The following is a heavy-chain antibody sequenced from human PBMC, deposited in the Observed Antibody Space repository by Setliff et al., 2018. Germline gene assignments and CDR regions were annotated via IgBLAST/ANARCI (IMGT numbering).Heavy chain of an antibody. CDR2: IHHSGST. D-gene: IGHD4-4*01. CDR3: ARGPSKVQFDT. Sequence: PSETLSLTCAVYGGSLSDYYWSWIRQPPGKGLEWIGEIHHSGSTNSNPSLKSRVTISVDTSKNQFSLKLSSVTAADTAVYYCARGPSKVQFDTWGRGIPVTVSS. V-gene: IGHV4-34*01. CDR1: GGSLSDYY. J-gene: IGHJ5*02.